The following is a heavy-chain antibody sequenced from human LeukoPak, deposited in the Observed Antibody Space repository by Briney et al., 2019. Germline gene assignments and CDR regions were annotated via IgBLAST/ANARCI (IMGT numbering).Heavy chain of an antibody. CDR2: IYHSGST. Sequence: PSETLSLTCTVSGYSISSGYYWGWIRQPPGKGLEWIGSIYHSGSTYYNPSLKSRVTISVDTSKNQFSLKLSSVTAADTAVYYCARADLSAAGQSYFDYWGQGTLVTVSS. CDR1: GYSISSGYY. J-gene: IGHJ4*02. V-gene: IGHV4-38-2*02. D-gene: IGHD6-13*01. CDR3: ARADLSAAGQSYFDY.